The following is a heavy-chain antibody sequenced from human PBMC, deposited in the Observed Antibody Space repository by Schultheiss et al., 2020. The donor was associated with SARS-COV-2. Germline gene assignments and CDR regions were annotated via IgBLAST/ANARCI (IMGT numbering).Heavy chain of an antibody. CDR1: GYTFTAYY. D-gene: IGHD2-2*01. V-gene: IGHV1-46*01. CDR2: INPSGGST. CDR3: ARGYCSSTSCKNYYYYGMDV. J-gene: IGHJ6*02. Sequence: ASVKVSCKASGYTFTAYYMHWVRQAPGQGLEWMGIINPSGGSTSYAQKFQGRVTITADESTSTAYMELSSLRSEDTAVYYCARGYCSSTSCKNYYYYGMDVWGQGTTVTVSS.